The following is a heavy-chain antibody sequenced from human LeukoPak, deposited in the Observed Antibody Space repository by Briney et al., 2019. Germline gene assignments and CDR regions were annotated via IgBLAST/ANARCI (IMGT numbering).Heavy chain of an antibody. CDR2: IIPIFGTA. V-gene: IGHV1-69*05. D-gene: IGHD6-6*01. CDR3: ASKFSLVKFGPRAYSSSSRVDYYYYMDV. Sequence: SVKASCKASGGTFSSYAISWVRQAPGQGLEWMGGIIPIFGTANYAQKFQGRVTITTDESTSTAYMELSSLRSEDTAVYYCASKFSLVKFGPRAYSSSSRVDYYYYMDVWGKGTTVTVSS. J-gene: IGHJ6*03. CDR1: GGTFSSYA.